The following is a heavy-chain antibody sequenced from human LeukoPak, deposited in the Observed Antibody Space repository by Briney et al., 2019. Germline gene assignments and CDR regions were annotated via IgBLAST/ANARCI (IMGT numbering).Heavy chain of an antibody. D-gene: IGHD3-3*01. V-gene: IGHV3-21*01. CDR1: GFTFSSYS. CDR2: ISSSSSYI. Sequence: GGSLRLSCAASGFTFSSYSMNWVRQAPGKGLEWVSSISSSSSYIYYADSVKGRFTISRDNAKNSLYLQMNSLRAEDTAVYYCARSRTAPCDFWSGYSDASDIWGQGTMVTVSS. J-gene: IGHJ3*02. CDR3: ARSRTAPCDFWSGYSDASDI.